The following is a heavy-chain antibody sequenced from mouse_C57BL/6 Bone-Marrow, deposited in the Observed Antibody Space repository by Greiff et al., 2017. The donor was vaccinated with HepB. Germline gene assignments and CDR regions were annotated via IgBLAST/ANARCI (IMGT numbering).Heavy chain of an antibody. CDR2: IDPSDSYT. J-gene: IGHJ4*01. D-gene: IGHD1-1*01. CDR1: GYTFTSYW. V-gene: IGHV1-50*01. Sequence: QVQLQQPGAELVKPGASVKLSCKASGYTFTSYWMQWVKQRPGQGLEWIGEIDPSDSYTNYNQKFKGKATLTVDPSSSTAYMQLSSLTSEDSAVYYCARSCTTVVARNYAMDYWGQGTSVTSPQ. CDR3: ARSCTTVVARNYAMDY.